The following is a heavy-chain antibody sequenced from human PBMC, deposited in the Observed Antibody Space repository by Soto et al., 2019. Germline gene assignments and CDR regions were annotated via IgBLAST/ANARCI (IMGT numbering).Heavy chain of an antibody. J-gene: IGHJ4*02. D-gene: IGHD1-26*01. Sequence: SETLSLTCTVSGASISSRSFYWSWFRQPPGKGLEWIGYIYYSGSTNYNPSLKSRVTISVDTSKNQFSLKLSSVTAADTAVYYCARRYGGNFDFWGQGTLVTGSS. CDR3: ARRYGGNFDF. CDR2: IYYSGST. V-gene: IGHV4-61*01. CDR1: GASISSRSFY.